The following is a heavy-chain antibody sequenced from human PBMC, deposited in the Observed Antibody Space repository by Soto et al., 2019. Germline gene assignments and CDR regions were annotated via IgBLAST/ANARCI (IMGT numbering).Heavy chain of an antibody. D-gene: IGHD3-10*01. Sequence: QVQLVQSGAEVKKPGSSVKVSCKASGGTFSSYAISWVRQAPGQGLEWMGGIIPIFGTANYAQKFQGRVTITADKSTSTADMELRSLRSEDTAVYYCARDRDYYGSGSPNWFDPWGQGTLVTVSS. CDR1: GGTFSSYA. CDR2: IIPIFGTA. V-gene: IGHV1-69*06. J-gene: IGHJ5*02. CDR3: ARDRDYYGSGSPNWFDP.